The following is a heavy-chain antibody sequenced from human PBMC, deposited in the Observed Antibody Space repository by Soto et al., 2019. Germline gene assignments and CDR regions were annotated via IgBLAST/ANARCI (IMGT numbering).Heavy chain of an antibody. D-gene: IGHD3-3*01. CDR2: IYHSGST. Sequence: QVQLQESGPGLVKPSGTLSLTCAVSGGSISSSNWWSWVRQPPGKGLEWIGEIYHSGSTNYNPSLKSQVTISVDKSKNQFSLKLSSVTAADTAVYYCARGNYYDFWSGFRATYYYYGMDVWGQGTTVTVSS. J-gene: IGHJ6*02. CDR1: GGSISSSNW. CDR3: ARGNYYDFWSGFRATYYYYGMDV. V-gene: IGHV4-4*02.